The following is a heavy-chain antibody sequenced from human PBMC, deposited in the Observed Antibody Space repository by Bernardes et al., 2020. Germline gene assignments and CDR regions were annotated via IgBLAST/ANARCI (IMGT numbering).Heavy chain of an antibody. D-gene: IGHD2-15*01. CDR2: IWYDGSNK. J-gene: IGHJ4*02. CDR1: GFTFSSYG. CDR3: ARRSPSSGYGGKVLGVFDY. Sequence: GGSLRLSCAASGFTFSSYGMHWVRQAPGKGLEWVAVIWYDGSNKYYADSVKGRFTISRDNSKNTLYLQMNSLRAEDTAVYYCARRSPSSGYGGKVLGVFDYWGQGTLVTVSS. V-gene: IGHV3-33*01.